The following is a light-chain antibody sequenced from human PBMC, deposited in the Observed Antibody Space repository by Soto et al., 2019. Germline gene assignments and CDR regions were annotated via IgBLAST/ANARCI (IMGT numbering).Light chain of an antibody. CDR3: QSYDSSRSGYVV. Sequence: QSVLTQPPSVSGAPGQRVTISCTGSSSNIGAGYDVHWYQQLPGTAPKLLIYGNSNRPSGVPDRFSGSKSGTSPSLAITGLHAEDEADYYCQSYDSSRSGYVVFGGGTKLTVL. CDR2: GNS. J-gene: IGLJ2*01. V-gene: IGLV1-40*01. CDR1: SSNIGAGYD.